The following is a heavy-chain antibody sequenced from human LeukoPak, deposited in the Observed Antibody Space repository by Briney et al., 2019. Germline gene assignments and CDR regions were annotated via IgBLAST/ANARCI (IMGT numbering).Heavy chain of an antibody. CDR1: GFTFSSYW. V-gene: IGHV3-7*01. Sequence: PGGSLRLSCAASGFTFSSYWMSWVRQAPGKGLEWVANIKQDGSEKYYVDSVKGRFTISRDNAKNSLYLQMNSLRAEDTAVYYCARGRSPSGGSCYGPCLDYWGQGNLVTVSS. J-gene: IGHJ4*02. CDR2: IKQDGSEK. D-gene: IGHD2-15*01. CDR3: ARGRSPSGGSCYGPCLDY.